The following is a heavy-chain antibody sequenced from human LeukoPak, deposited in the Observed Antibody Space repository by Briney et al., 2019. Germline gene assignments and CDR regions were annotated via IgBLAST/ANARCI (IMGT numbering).Heavy chain of an antibody. D-gene: IGHD4-17*01. CDR2: IKSKTDGGTT. CDR3: TTEGYGDYGFDC. J-gene: IGHJ4*02. V-gene: IGHV3-15*01. CDR1: GFTLSNAW. Sequence: GGSLRLSCAASGFTLSNAWMSWVRQAPGKGLEWVGRIKSKTDGGTTDYAAPVKGRFTISRDDSKNTLYLQMNSLKTEDTAVYYCTTEGYGDYGFDCWGQGTLVTVSS.